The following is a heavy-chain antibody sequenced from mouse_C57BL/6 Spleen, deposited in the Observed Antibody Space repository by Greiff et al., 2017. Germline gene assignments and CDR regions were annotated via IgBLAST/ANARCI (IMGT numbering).Heavy chain of an antibody. J-gene: IGHJ2*01. Sequence: QVQLKESGAELVRPGTSVKMSCKASGYTFTNYWIGWAKQRPGHGLEWIGDIYPGGGYTNYNEKFKGKATLTADKSSSTAYMQFSSLTSEDSAIYYGAREEDYYGSSYFDYWGQGTTLTVSS. CDR3: AREEDYYGSSYFDY. CDR2: IYPGGGYT. CDR1: GYTFTNYW. V-gene: IGHV1-63*01. D-gene: IGHD1-1*01.